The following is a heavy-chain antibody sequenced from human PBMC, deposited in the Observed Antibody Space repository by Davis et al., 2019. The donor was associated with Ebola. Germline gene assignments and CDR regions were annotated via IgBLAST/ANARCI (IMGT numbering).Heavy chain of an antibody. D-gene: IGHD3-10*01. Sequence: GESLKISCAASGFTFSSYGMHWVRQAPGKGPEWVAVVSYDGSNKHYADSVKGRFTISRDNSKNTLYLQMNSLRAEDTAVYYCARARGPGYFDYWGQGTLVTVSS. CDR3: ARARGPGYFDY. CDR1: GFTFSSYG. V-gene: IGHV3-30*03. CDR2: VSYDGSNK. J-gene: IGHJ4*02.